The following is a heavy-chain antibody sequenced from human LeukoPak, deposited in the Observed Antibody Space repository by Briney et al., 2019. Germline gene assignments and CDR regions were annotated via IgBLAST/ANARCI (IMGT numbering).Heavy chain of an antibody. CDR3: ARVEYYDSSGYYLPLDY. CDR1: GFTFSSYA. V-gene: IGHV3-30-3*01. J-gene: IGHJ4*02. Sequence: GGSLRLSCAASGFTFSSYAMHWVRRAPGKGLEWVAVISYDGSNKYYADSVKGRFTISRDNSKNTLYLQMNSLRAEDTAVYYCARVEYYDSSGYYLPLDYWGQGTLVTVSS. CDR2: ISYDGSNK. D-gene: IGHD3-22*01.